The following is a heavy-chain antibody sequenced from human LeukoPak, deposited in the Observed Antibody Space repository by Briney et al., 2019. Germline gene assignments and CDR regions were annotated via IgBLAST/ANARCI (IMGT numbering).Heavy chain of an antibody. J-gene: IGHJ6*03. CDR3: AKTAKAIYYYYYMDV. Sequence: SGGSLRLSCAASGFTFDDYAMHWVRQAPGKGLEWVSLISWDGGSTYYADSVKGRFTISRDNSKNSLYLQMNSLRAEDTALYYCAKTAKAIYYYYYMDVWGKGTTVTVSS. V-gene: IGHV3-43D*03. CDR1: GFTFDDYA. CDR2: ISWDGGST.